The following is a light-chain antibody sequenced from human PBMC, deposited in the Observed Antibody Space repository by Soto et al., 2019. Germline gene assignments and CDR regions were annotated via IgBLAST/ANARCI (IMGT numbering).Light chain of an antibody. CDR3: QQYGGSPMYT. CDR1: ESLTSNF. Sequence: EIVLTQSPGTLSLSPGERATLSCRASESLTSNFLAWYQQKPGQAPRLLIYGASSRATGIPDRFSGSGSGTDFTLTISRLEPEDSAVYYCQQYGGSPMYTFGQGTKLEIK. V-gene: IGKV3-20*01. J-gene: IGKJ2*01. CDR2: GAS.